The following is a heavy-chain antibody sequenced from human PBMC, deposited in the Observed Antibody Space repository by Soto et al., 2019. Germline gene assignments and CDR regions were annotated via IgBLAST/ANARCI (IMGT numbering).Heavy chain of an antibody. Sequence: SETLSLTCTVSGGSISSGGYYWSWIRQHPGKGLEWIGYIYYSGSTYYNPSLKSRVTISVDTSKNQFSLKLSSVTAADTAVYYCARGSLRCSGGSCYSPWFDPRGQGNLVTV. CDR3: ARGSLRCSGGSCYSPWFDP. CDR2: IYYSGST. J-gene: IGHJ5*02. D-gene: IGHD2-15*01. V-gene: IGHV4-31*03. CDR1: GGSISSGGYY.